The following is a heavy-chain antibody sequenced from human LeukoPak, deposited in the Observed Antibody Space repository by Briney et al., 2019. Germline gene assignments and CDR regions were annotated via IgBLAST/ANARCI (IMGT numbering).Heavy chain of an antibody. CDR2: INPNSGGT. V-gene: IGHV1-2*02. D-gene: IGHD2-2*01. J-gene: IGHJ6*03. CDR3: ARYCSSTSFPYYYYYYMDV. Sequence: GASVKVSCKASGYTFTGYYMHWVRQAPGQGLEWMGWINPNSGGTNYAQKFQGRVTMTRDTSISTAYMELSRLRSDDTAVYYCARYCSSTSFPYYYYYYMDVWGKGTTVTVS. CDR1: GYTFTGYY.